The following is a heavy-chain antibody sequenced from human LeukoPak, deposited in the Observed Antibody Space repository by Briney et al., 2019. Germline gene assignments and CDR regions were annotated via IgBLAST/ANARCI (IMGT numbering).Heavy chain of an antibody. Sequence: PGGSLRLSCSASGFTFSGHSMSWVRQAPGKGLEWVANIKQDGSEKYYVDSVKGRFTISRDNAKNSLYLQMNSLRAEDTAVYYCARGDEYGYYFDYWGQEPWSPSPQ. CDR1: GFTFSGHS. J-gene: IGHJ4*01. CDR3: ARGDEYGYYFDY. V-gene: IGHV3-7*03. D-gene: IGHD2-2*01. CDR2: IKQDGSEK.